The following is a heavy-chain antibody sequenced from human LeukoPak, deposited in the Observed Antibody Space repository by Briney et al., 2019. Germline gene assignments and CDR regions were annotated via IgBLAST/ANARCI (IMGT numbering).Heavy chain of an antibody. J-gene: IGHJ3*02. V-gene: IGHV4-59*01. CDR3: TRDRTTITRGAFYI. CDR1: GDSINNYY. D-gene: IGHD4-11*01. Sequence: KPSETLSLTCSVSGDSINNYYWSWIRQPPGKGLEWIGDIHSSGTTTYNPSLKSRVTISRDTSNNQFSLNLRSVTAADTAVYFCTRDRTTITRGAFYIWGQGTMVTVSS. CDR2: IHSSGTT.